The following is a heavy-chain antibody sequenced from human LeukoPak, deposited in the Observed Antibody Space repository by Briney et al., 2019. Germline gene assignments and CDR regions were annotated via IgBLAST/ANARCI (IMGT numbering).Heavy chain of an antibody. D-gene: IGHD4-17*01. V-gene: IGHV3-30*03. CDR3: ARALGDFYYMDV. Sequence: PGRSLRLSCAATGFTFSSYGMHWVRQAPGKGLEWVAVISYDGSNKYYADSVKGRFTISRDNSKNTLYLQMNSLRAEDTAVYYCARALGDFYYMDVWGKGTTVTVSS. J-gene: IGHJ6*03. CDR2: ISYDGSNK. CDR1: GFTFSSYG.